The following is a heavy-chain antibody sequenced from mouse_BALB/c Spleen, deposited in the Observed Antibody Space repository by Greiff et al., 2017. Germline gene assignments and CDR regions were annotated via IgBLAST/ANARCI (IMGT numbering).Heavy chain of an antibody. D-gene: IGHD3-1*01. CDR2: ISSGGSYT. CDR3: ARPESGDYFDY. CDR1: GFTFSSYG. V-gene: IGHV5-6*01. Sequence: EVQGVESGGDLVKPGGSLKLSCAASGFTFSSYGMSWVRQTPDKRLEWVATISSGGSYTYYPDSVKGRFTISRDNAKNTLYLQMSSLKSEDTAMYYCARPESGDYFDYWGQGTTLTVSS. J-gene: IGHJ2*01.